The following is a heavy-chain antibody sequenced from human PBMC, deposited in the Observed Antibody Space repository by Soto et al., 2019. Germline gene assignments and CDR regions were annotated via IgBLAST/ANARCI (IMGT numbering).Heavy chain of an antibody. CDR3: AREPSGYNWFDP. Sequence: QVQLQESGPGLVKPSETLSLTCTVSGASISSYYWSWTRQPAGKGLEWIGRISTTGSTNYNPSLKSRPTMSGDTSKNQFSLRLGSVTAADTAVYYCAREPSGYNWFDPWGQGTLVPVSS. V-gene: IGHV4-4*07. D-gene: IGHD6-6*01. CDR2: ISTTGST. J-gene: IGHJ5*01. CDR1: GASISSYY.